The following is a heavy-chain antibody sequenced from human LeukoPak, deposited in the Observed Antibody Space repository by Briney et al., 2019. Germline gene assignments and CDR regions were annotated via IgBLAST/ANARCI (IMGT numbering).Heavy chain of an antibody. Sequence: GGSLRLSCAVSGFTFSSYWMNWVRQAPGKGLEWVANIKQDGSEKYYVDSVKGRFTISRDNAKNSLYLQMNSLRAEDTAVYYCARDNPAAAVYYYGMDVWGQGTTVTVSS. D-gene: IGHD6-13*01. V-gene: IGHV3-7*03. CDR1: GFTFSSYW. CDR3: ARDNPAAAVYYYGMDV. J-gene: IGHJ6*02. CDR2: IKQDGSEK.